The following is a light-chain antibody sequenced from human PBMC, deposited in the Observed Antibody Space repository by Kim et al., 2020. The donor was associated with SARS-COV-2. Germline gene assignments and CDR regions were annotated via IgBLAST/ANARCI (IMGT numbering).Light chain of an antibody. CDR2: SAS. Sequence: IQLTQSPSSLSASVGDRVTITCRASQGISSYLAWYQQKPGLAPKVLIYSASTLQSGVPSRFSGSGSGTYFTLTISSLQPEDFATYYCQQLSTYPLTFGGGTKVEIK. J-gene: IGKJ4*01. CDR3: QQLSTYPLT. V-gene: IGKV1-9*01. CDR1: QGISSY.